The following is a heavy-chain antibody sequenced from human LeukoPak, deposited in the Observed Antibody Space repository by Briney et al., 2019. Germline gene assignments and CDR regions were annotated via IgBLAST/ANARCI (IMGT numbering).Heavy chain of an antibody. J-gene: IGHJ4*02. CDR3: ARDHQLFV. D-gene: IGHD1-1*01. CDR1: GFTFSRYW. V-gene: IGHV3-7*01. Sequence: PGGSLRLSCAASGFTFSRYWMSWLRQAPGKGLEWVANINEDGSEKYYVDSVKGRFSISRDNAKNSLYLQMSSLRAEDTAVYYCARDHQLFVWGQGTLVTVSS. CDR2: INEDGSEK.